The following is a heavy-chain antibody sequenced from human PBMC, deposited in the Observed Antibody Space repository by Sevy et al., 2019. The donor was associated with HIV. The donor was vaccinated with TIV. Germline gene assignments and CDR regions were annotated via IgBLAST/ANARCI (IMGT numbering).Heavy chain of an antibody. D-gene: IGHD3-22*01. Sequence: SETLSLTCSVSGGSISSSSYYWGWIRQPPGKGLEWIGSIYYNGSTYYNPSLKSRVTISVDTSKNQFSLKLSSVTAADTAVYYCARHAHITMIVTWGQGTLVTVSS. CDR3: ARHAHITMIVT. J-gene: IGHJ5*02. V-gene: IGHV4-39*01. CDR2: IYYNGST. CDR1: GGSISSSSYY.